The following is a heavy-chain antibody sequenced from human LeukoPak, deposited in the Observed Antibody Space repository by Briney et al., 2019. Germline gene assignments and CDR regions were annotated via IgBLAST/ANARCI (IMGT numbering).Heavy chain of an antibody. V-gene: IGHV4-31*03. D-gene: IGHD3-22*01. CDR3: ARATHYSASTGGPYMDV. CDR2: IYHAGST. Sequence: SETLSLTCTVSGGSISSGGYFWSWIRQHPGKGLEWISHIYHAGSTHDNPSLRGRVAISLDTSANQFSLRLSSVTAADTAVYFCARATHYSASTGGPYMDVWGQGTTVTVSS. J-gene: IGHJ6*03. CDR1: GGSISSGGYF.